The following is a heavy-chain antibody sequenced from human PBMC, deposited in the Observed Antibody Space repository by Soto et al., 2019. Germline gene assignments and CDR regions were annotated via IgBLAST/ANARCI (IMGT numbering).Heavy chain of an antibody. Sequence: KPGGSLRLSCAASGFTFSDSYLSWIRQAPGKGLEWISYISNSGGTIFYADSVKGRFTISRDSTKNSLYLQMNSLRAEDTAVYHCARGLRSGIYQLSYFDHWGLGTLVTVSS. V-gene: IGHV3-11*01. CDR2: ISNSGGTI. D-gene: IGHD3-3*01. CDR3: ARGLRSGIYQLSYFDH. CDR1: GFTFSDSY. J-gene: IGHJ4*02.